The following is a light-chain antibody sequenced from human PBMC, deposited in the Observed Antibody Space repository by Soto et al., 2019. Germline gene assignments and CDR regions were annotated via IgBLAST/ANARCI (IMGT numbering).Light chain of an antibody. CDR3: QQYGSSPRT. CDR2: GAS. J-gene: IGKJ1*01. CDR1: QSVSSSY. Sequence: EIVLTQSPGTLSLSPGERATLSCRASQSVSSSYLAWYQQKPGQAPRLLIYGASSGATGIPDRFSGSGSGTDFTRTISRLEPEDFAVYYCQQYGSSPRTFGQGTKVEIK. V-gene: IGKV3-20*01.